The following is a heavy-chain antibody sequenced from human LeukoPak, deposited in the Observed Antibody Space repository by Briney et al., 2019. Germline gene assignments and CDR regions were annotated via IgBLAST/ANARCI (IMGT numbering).Heavy chain of an antibody. Sequence: SVKVSCKASGGTFSSYAVSWVRQAPGQGLEWMGGIIPIFGTANYAQKFQGRVTITADESTSTAYMELSRLRSDDTAVYYCASATLRCSGGSCYEMDVWGKGTTVTVSS. CDR1: GGTFSSYA. J-gene: IGHJ6*04. V-gene: IGHV1-69*13. CDR3: ASATLRCSGGSCYEMDV. D-gene: IGHD2-15*01. CDR2: IIPIFGTA.